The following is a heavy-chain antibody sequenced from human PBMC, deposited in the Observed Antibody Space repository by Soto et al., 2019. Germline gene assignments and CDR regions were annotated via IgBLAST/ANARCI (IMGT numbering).Heavy chain of an antibody. V-gene: IGHV3-21*01. D-gene: IGHD6-13*01. CDR2: ISITSTYI. CDR1: GFTFSSYS. Sequence: GGSLRLSCAASGFTFSSYSMNWVRQAPGKGLEWVSSISITSTYIYYADSVRGRFTISRDNAKNSLYLQMNSLRAEDTAVYYCARDAAGTNRDWLDPWGQGTLVTVSS. CDR3: ARDAAGTNRDWLDP. J-gene: IGHJ5*02.